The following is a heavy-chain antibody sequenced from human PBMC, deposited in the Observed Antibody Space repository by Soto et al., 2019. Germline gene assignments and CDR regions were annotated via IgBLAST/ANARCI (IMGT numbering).Heavy chain of an antibody. CDR3: AKDPKWYYDSSGYYQAIEYYGMDV. CDR1: GFTFSSYA. Sequence: PGGSLRLSCAASGFTFSSYAMSWVRQAPGKGLEWVSAISGSGGSTYYADSVKGRFTISRDNSKNTLYLQMNSLRSEDTAVYYCAKDPKWYYDSSGYYQAIEYYGMDVWGQGTTVTVSS. CDR2: ISGSGGST. V-gene: IGHV3-23*01. J-gene: IGHJ6*02. D-gene: IGHD3-22*01.